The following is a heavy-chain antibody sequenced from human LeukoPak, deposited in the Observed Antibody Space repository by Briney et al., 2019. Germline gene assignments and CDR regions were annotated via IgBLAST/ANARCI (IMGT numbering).Heavy chain of an antibody. D-gene: IGHD3-22*01. CDR3: AKGGHYDSSGYYIQID. Sequence: GGSLRLSCAASGFTFSSYGMHWVRQAPGKGLEWVAVISYDGSNKYYADSVKGRFTISRDNSKNTLYLQMNSLRAEDTAGYYCAKGGHYDSSGYYIQIDWGQGTLVTVSS. J-gene: IGHJ4*02. CDR1: GFTFSSYG. CDR2: ISYDGSNK. V-gene: IGHV3-30*18.